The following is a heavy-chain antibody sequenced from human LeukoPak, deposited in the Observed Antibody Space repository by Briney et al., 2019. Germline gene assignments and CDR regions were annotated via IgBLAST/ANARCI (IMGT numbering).Heavy chain of an antibody. CDR1: GYTFTSYY. Sequence: ASVKVSYKASGYTFTSYYMHWVRQAPGQGREWMGIINPSGGSTSYAQKLQGRVTMTRDTSTSTVYVELSSLRSEDTAVYYCARDGETTVTTFPFDYWGQGTLVTASS. J-gene: IGHJ4*02. D-gene: IGHD4-17*01. CDR2: INPSGGST. V-gene: IGHV1-46*01. CDR3: ARDGETTVTTFPFDY.